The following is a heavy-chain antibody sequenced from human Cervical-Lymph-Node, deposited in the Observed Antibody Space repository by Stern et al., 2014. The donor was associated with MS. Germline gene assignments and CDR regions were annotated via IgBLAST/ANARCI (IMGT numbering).Heavy chain of an antibody. CDR1: GYSFTSYW. CDR3: ARWSVASDT. V-gene: IGHV5-51*03. J-gene: IGHJ5*02. CDR2: IFPGDSDT. D-gene: IGHD2-15*01. Sequence: MQLVQSGAEVKKPGESLKISCKGSGYSFTSYWIGWVRQMPGKGLEWMGIIFPGDSDTRYTPSFQGHVTMSVDKSISTAYLQWSSLRASDTAIYYCARWSVASDTWGQGTLVTVSS.